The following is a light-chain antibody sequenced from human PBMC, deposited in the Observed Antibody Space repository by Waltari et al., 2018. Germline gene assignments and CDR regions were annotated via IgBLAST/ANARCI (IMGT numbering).Light chain of an antibody. CDR2: DIS. CDR1: QSFRTY. CDR3: QQRSNWPGT. Sequence: EIVLTQSPATLSLYMGAKATLSCRAIQSFRTYLACDQQRPGQPPRLLIYDISKRAAGIPARFSGSGSGTDFTLTISSLEPEDFAIYYCQQRSNWPGTFGQGTKVEIK. V-gene: IGKV3-11*01. J-gene: IGKJ1*01.